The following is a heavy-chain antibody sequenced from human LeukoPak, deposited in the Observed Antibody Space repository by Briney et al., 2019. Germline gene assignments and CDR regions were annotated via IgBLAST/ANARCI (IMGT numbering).Heavy chain of an antibody. CDR3: ARDRSGIAVVEYYGMDV. CDR2: ILYDGTTK. CDR1: GFTFNSYA. D-gene: IGHD6-19*01. V-gene: IGHV3-30-3*01. Sequence: PGRSLRLSCAASGFTFNSYAMHWVCQAPGKGLEWVAVILYDGTTKYCADSVKGRFSISRDNSKNTLYLQMNSLRAEDTAVYYCARDRSGIAVVEYYGMDVWGQGTTVTVSS. J-gene: IGHJ6*02.